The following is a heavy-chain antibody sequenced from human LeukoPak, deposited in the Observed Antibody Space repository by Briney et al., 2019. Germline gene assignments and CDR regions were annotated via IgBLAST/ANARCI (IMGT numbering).Heavy chain of an antibody. V-gene: IGHV1-46*01. J-gene: IGHJ4*02. Sequence: ASVKVSCKVSGYTFTSYYMHWVRQAPGQGLEWMGIINPSGGSTSYAQKFQGRVTMTRDTSTSTVYMELSSLRSEDTAVYYCARSGRGGGYFDWLLYYWGQGTLVTVSS. CDR1: GYTFTSYY. CDR3: ARSGRGGGYFDWLLYY. CDR2: INPSGGST. D-gene: IGHD3-9*01.